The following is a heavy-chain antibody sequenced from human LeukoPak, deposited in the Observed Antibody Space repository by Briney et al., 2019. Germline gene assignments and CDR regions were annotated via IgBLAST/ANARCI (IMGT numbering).Heavy chain of an antibody. CDR2: IYYSGST. V-gene: IGHV4-59*01. Sequence: SETLSLTCTVSGGSISSYYWSWIRQPPGKGLEWIGYIYYSGSTNYNPSLKSRVTISVDTSKNRFSLKLSSVTAADTAVYYCARVLWFGVNLFDPWGQGTLVTVSS. D-gene: IGHD3-10*01. CDR1: GGSISSYY. J-gene: IGHJ5*02. CDR3: ARVLWFGVNLFDP.